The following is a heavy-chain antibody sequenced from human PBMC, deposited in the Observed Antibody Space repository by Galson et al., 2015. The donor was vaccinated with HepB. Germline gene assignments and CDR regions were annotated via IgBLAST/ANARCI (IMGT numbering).Heavy chain of an antibody. CDR1: GGSINTASSY. J-gene: IGHJ4*02. V-gene: IGHV4-61*09. D-gene: IGHD2-2*02. CDR2: ISTFGTI. Sequence: TLSLTCSVSGGSINTASSYWSWIRQPAGKGLEWIGQISTFGTINYNPSLLSRVAMSLDASKNRFSLQLNSLTPADTAVYYCARHYCSATTCYTTFDYWGQGTLVTVSS. CDR3: ARHYCSATTCYTTFDY.